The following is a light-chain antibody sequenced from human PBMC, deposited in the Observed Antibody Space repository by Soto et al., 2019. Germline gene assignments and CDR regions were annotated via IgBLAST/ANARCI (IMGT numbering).Light chain of an antibody. CDR2: DTS. Sequence: VMNAQSPVTLAVSPMRLATPSLRASQSVRSKLTWYRQQPGQAPRLLIYDTSTRATGVPARFSGSGSGTEFTLTISSLQSEDFAVYYCQQYNNWPLTFGGGTKVDNK. CDR1: QSVRSK. CDR3: QQYNNWPLT. J-gene: IGKJ4*01. V-gene: IGKV3-15*01.